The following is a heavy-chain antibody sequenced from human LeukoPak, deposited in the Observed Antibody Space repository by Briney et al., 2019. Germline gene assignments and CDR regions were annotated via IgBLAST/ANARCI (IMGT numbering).Heavy chain of an antibody. D-gene: IGHD3-10*01. CDR2: INPSGGST. CDR3: ASEPRGSKAFDI. Sequence: ASVKVSCKASGYTFTSYYMHWVRQAPGQGLEWMGIINPSGGSTSYAQKFQGRVTMTRDTSTSTVYMELSSLRSEDTAVYCCASEPRGSKAFDIWGQGTMVTVSS. CDR1: GYTFTSYY. J-gene: IGHJ3*02. V-gene: IGHV1-46*01.